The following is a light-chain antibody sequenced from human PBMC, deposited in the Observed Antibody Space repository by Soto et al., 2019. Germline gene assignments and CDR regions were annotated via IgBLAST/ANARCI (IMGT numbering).Light chain of an antibody. J-gene: IGLJ2*01. CDR1: TSNIGAGYD. CDR3: ATWDGSLPGEV. CDR2: GNT. V-gene: IGLV1-40*01. Sequence: QSVLTQPPSVSGALGQRVTISCTGITSNIGAGYDVHWYQLLPGRAPKLLIYGNTNRPSGVPDRFSGSKSATSASLAITGLQAEDEAIYYCATWDGSLPGEVFGGGTKVTVL.